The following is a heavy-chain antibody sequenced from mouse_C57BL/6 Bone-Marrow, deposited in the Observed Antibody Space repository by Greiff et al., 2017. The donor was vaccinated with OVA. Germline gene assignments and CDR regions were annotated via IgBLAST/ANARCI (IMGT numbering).Heavy chain of an antibody. Sequence: VKLMESGAELARPGASVKMSCKASGYTFTSYTMHWVKQRPGQGLEWIGYINPSSGYTKYNQKFKDKATLTADKSSSTAYMQLSSLTSEDSAVYYCAIITTEAYWGQGTLVTVSA. CDR3: AIITTEAY. D-gene: IGHD1-1*01. V-gene: IGHV1-4*01. CDR1: GYTFTSYT. J-gene: IGHJ3*01. CDR2: INPSSGYT.